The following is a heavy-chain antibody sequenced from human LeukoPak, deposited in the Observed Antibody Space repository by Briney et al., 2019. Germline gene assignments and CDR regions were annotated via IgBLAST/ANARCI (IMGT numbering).Heavy chain of an antibody. D-gene: IGHD3-9*01. CDR2: IYYSGST. V-gene: IGHV4-61*01. J-gene: IGHJ4*02. CDR1: GCSVSSGSYY. CDR3: ARGGYDILTGYSPGDY. Sequence: PSETLSLTCTVSGCSVSSGSYYWSWIRQPPGKGLEWIGYIYYSGSTNYNPSLKSRATISVDTSKNQFSLKLSSVTAADTAVYYCARGGYDILTGYSPGDYWGQGTLVTVSS.